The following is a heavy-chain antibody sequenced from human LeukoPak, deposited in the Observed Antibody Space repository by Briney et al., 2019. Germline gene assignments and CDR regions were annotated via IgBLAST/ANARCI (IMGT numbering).Heavy chain of an antibody. CDR2: IYQSGHT. V-gene: IGHV4-59*08. J-gene: IGHJ3*02. CDR1: SGSLSSSY. Sequence: PSETLSLTCSLSSGSLSSSYWGWIRQPPGKGLEWIASIYQSGHTYYNPSLKSRVTISVDTSKSQFSLELNSVIAADTAVYYCARQVATKGEWAFDIWGQGTLVTVSS. D-gene: IGHD5-12*01. CDR3: ARQVATKGEWAFDI.